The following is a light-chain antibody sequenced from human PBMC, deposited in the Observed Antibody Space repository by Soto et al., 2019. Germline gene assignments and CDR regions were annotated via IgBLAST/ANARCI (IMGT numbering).Light chain of an antibody. CDR2: DAS. J-gene: IGKJ1*01. Sequence: DIPMTQSPSTLSASVGDRVTITCRASQSISSWLAWYQQKPGKAPKLLIYDASTLHSGVPSRFSGSGSGTDFTLTISSLQPDDFATYYCQQFAISTTFGQGTKVEVK. V-gene: IGKV1-5*01. CDR3: QQFAISTT. CDR1: QSISSW.